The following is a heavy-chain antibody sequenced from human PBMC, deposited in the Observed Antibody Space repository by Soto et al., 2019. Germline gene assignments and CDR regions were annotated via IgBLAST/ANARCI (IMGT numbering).Heavy chain of an antibody. CDR1: GYTFPRYY. V-gene: IGHV1-46*04. Sequence: QVQLVQSGAEVKKPGASVRVSCKASGYTFPRYYIHWVRQAPGQGLEWMGVINPSGGGPNYARKLRSRVTLTRDTSTRVVYMELNSLTSDDTAVYYCARAPEVVVVATPYNFDSWGQGTLVTVSS. CDR3: ARAPEVVVVATPYNFDS. J-gene: IGHJ4*02. CDR2: INPSGGGP. D-gene: IGHD2-15*01.